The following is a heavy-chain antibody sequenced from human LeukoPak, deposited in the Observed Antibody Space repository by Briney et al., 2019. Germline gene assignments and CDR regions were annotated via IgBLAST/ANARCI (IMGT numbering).Heavy chain of an antibody. CDR1: GFTFSSYG. CDR3: AKGRPAEYFQH. J-gene: IGHJ1*01. Sequence: TGRSLRLSCAASGFTFSSYGMHWVRQAPGKGLEWVAVIWYDGSNKYYADSVKGRFTISRDNSKNTLYLQMNSLRAEDTAVYYCAKGRPAEYFQHWGQGTLVTVSS. CDR2: IWYDGSNK. V-gene: IGHV3-33*06.